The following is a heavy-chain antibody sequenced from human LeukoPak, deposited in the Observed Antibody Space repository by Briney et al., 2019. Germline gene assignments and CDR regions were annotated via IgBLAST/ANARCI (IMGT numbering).Heavy chain of an antibody. Sequence: SETLSLTCTVSGGSISSSSYYWGWIRQPPGKGLEWIGSIYYSGSTYYNPSLKSRVTISVDTSKNQFSLKLSSVTAADTAVYYCARQGPYYYDSSGYRFDAFDIWGQGTMVTVSP. D-gene: IGHD3-22*01. CDR1: GGSISSSSYY. CDR3: ARQGPYYYDSSGYRFDAFDI. CDR2: IYYSGST. V-gene: IGHV4-39*01. J-gene: IGHJ3*02.